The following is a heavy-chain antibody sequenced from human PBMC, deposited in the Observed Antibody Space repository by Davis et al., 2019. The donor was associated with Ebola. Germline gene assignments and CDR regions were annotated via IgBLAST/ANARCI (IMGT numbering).Heavy chain of an antibody. J-gene: IGHJ6*02. CDR2: MYYSGST. CDR1: GGSISSYY. V-gene: IGHV4-59*12. Sequence: SETLSLTCTVSGGSISSYYWSWIRQPPGKGLEWIGYMYYSGSTNYNPSLKSRVTISVDTSKNQFSLKLSSVTAADTAVYYCARGDYYYGMDVWGQGTTVTVSS. CDR3: ARGDYYYGMDV.